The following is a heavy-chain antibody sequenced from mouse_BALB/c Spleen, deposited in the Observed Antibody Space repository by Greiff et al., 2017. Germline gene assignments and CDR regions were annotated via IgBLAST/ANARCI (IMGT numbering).Heavy chain of an antibody. J-gene: IGHJ4*01. CDR2: ISSGSSTI. V-gene: IGHV5-17*02. CDR1: GFTFSSFG. CDR3: ARGPDYYAMDY. Sequence: EVQLVESGGGLVQPGGSRKLSCAASGFTFSSFGMHWVRQAPEKGLEWVAYISSGSSTIYYADTVKGRFTISRDNPKNTLFLQMTSLRSEDTAMYYCARGPDYYAMDYWGQGTSVTVSS.